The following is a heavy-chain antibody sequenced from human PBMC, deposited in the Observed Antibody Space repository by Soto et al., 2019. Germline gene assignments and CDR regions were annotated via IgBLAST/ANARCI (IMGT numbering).Heavy chain of an antibody. V-gene: IGHV3-30-3*01. D-gene: IGHD6-19*01. CDR2: ISYDGSNK. Sequence: QVQLVESGGGVVQTGRSLRLSCAASGFTFSSYAMHWVRQAPGKGLEWVAVISYDGSNKYYADSVKGRFTISRDNSKNTLYLQMNSLRAEDTAVYYCARRHLYSSGWYHLGYWGQGTLVTVSS. J-gene: IGHJ4*02. CDR3: ARRHLYSSGWYHLGY. CDR1: GFTFSSYA.